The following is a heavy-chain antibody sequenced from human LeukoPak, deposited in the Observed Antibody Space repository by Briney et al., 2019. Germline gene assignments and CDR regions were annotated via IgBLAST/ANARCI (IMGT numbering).Heavy chain of an antibody. J-gene: IGHJ4*02. D-gene: IGHD3-3*01. CDR3: ARENDFWSGYYGKFFDY. V-gene: IGHV3-48*04. CDR1: GFTFSSYS. CDR2: ISSSSSTI. Sequence: GGSLRLSCAASGFTFSSYSMNWVRQAPGKGLEWVSYISSSSSTIYYADSVKGRFTISRDNAKNSLYLQMNSLRAEDTAVYYCARENDFWSGYYGKFFDYWGQGTLVTVSS.